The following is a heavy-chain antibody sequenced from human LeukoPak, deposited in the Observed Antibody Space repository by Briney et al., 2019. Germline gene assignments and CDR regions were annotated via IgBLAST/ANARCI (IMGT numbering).Heavy chain of an antibody. CDR1: GYTFTRYY. J-gene: IGHJ2*01. V-gene: IGHV1-2*02. D-gene: IGHD6-19*01. Sequence: GASVKVSCKASGYTFTRYYMHWVRQAPGQGLEWMGWINPNSGGTKYAQKFQGRVTMTRDTSISTAYMELSRLRSDDTAVYYCTRTGEQWPYWYFDLWGRGTLVTVSS. CDR3: TRTGEQWPYWYFDL. CDR2: INPNSGGT.